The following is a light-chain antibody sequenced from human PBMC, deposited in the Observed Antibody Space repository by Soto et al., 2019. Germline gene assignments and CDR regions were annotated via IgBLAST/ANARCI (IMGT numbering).Light chain of an antibody. V-gene: IGLV2-14*01. J-gene: IGLJ1*01. CDR2: EVS. Sequence: VLTQPASVSGSPGQSITISCTGSSSDVGGYNYVSWYQHHPGKAPKLMIYEVSNRPSGVSNRFSGSKSGNTASLTISGLQAEDEADYYCNSYTSSSTYVFGTGTKVTVL. CDR3: NSYTSSSTYV. CDR1: SSDVGGYNY.